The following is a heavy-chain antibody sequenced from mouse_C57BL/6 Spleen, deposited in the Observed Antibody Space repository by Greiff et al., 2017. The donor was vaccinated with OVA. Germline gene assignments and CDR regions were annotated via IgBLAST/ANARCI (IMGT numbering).Heavy chain of an antibody. V-gene: IGHV1-69*01. Sequence: QVQLQQPGAELVMPGASVKLSCKASGYTFTSYWMHWVQQRPGQGLEWIGEIDPSDSYTNYNQKFKGKSTLTVDKSSSTAYMQLSSLTSEDSAVYYCARFDYDGFAYWGQGTLVTVSA. CDR3: ARFDYDGFAY. CDR2: IDPSDSYT. J-gene: IGHJ3*01. CDR1: GYTFTSYW. D-gene: IGHD2-4*01.